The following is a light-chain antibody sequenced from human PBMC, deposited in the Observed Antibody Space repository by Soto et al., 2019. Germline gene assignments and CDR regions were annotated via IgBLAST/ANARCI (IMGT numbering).Light chain of an antibody. CDR2: AAS. CDR1: QDVSRS. J-gene: IGKJ4*01. Sequence: DTQLTQSPSFLSASVGDRVTIACRASQDVSRSVGWYQQKPGTAPKLLISAASTLNSGVPSRFSGSGSGTDFTLTISSPQPEDFATYYCQQLWTYPLTFGGGTKVEI. V-gene: IGKV1-9*01. CDR3: QQLWTYPLT.